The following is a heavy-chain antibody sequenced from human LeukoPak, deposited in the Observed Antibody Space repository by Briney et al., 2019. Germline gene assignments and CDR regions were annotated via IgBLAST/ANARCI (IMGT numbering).Heavy chain of an antibody. CDR3: ARDQYYDFWSAKDYFDY. V-gene: IGHV4-34*01. CDR2: INHSGST. J-gene: IGHJ4*02. CDR1: GGSFSGYY. D-gene: IGHD3-3*01. Sequence: SETLSLTCAVYGGSFSGYYWSWIRQPPGKGLEWIGEINHSGSTNYNPSLKSRVTMSVDTSKNQFSLKLSSVTAADTAVYYCARDQYYDFWSAKDYFDYWGQGTLVTVSS.